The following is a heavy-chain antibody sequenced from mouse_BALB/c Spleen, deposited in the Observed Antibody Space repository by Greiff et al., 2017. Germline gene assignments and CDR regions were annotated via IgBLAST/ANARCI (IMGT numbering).Heavy chain of an antibody. CDR2: IYPGNSDT. J-gene: IGHJ4*01. D-gene: IGHD2-4*01. Sequence: VQLQQSGAELVRPGSSVKISCKASGYSFTSYWMHWVKQRPGQGLEWIGAIYPGNSDTSYNQKFKGKAKLTAVTSASTAYMELSSLTNEDSAVYYCTRRGTMITAMDYWGQGTSVTVSS. CDR1: GYSFTSYW. CDR3: TRRGTMITAMDY. V-gene: IGHV1-5*01.